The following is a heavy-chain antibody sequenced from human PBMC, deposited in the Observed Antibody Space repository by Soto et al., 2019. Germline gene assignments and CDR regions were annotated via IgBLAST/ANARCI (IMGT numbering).Heavy chain of an antibody. D-gene: IGHD3-22*01. Sequence: SVKVSCKASGGTFSSYAISWVRQAPGQGLEWMGEIIPIFGTANYAQKFQGRVTITADESTSTAYMELRSLRSDDTAVYYCARVKGSGYHNWFDPWGQGTLVTVSS. J-gene: IGHJ5*02. CDR1: GGTFSSYA. CDR3: ARVKGSGYHNWFDP. CDR2: IIPIFGTA. V-gene: IGHV1-69*13.